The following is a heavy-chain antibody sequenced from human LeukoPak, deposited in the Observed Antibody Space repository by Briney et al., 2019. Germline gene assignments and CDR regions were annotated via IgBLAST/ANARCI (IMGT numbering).Heavy chain of an antibody. CDR1: GGTFSSYA. J-gene: IGHJ4*02. Sequence: SVKVSCKASGGTFSSYAISWVRQAPGQGLEWMGRIIPIFGTANYAQKFQGRVTITTDESTSTAYMELSSLRSEDTAVYYCAAGGHSGYDSYYFDYWGQGTLVTVSS. V-gene: IGHV1-69*05. CDR2: IIPIFGTA. CDR3: AAGGHSGYDSYYFDY. D-gene: IGHD5-12*01.